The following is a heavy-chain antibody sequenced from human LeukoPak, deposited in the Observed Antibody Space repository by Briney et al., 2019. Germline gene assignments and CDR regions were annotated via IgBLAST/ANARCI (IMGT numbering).Heavy chain of an antibody. J-gene: IGHJ4*02. CDR2: IHHSGST. Sequence: PSETLSLTCAVYGGSFSGNYWSWIRQPPGKGLEWIGEIHHSGSTNYNPSLKSRVTISADTSKAQFSLRLSSVTAADTAVYYCATTAGARGVIPHYWGQGTLVTVSS. CDR3: ATTAGARGVIPHY. CDR1: GGSFSGNY. V-gene: IGHV4-34*01. D-gene: IGHD3-10*01.